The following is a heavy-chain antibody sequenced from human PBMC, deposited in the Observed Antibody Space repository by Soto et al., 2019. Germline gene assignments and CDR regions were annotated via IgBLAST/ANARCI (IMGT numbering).Heavy chain of an antibody. J-gene: IGHJ4*01. CDR3: ARDSGYGSRASVNHYLDY. V-gene: IGHV3-53*01. CDR1: GFTVSNNY. CDR2: IYSGGYT. Sequence: PGESLKISCAVSGFTVSNNYMSWVRQAPGKGLEGVSVIYSGGYTAYGDSVKGRFTISRDNSKNTLYLQMNSLRADDTAVYYCARDSGYGSRASVNHYLDYWGQGTLVTVSS. D-gene: IGHD3-10*01.